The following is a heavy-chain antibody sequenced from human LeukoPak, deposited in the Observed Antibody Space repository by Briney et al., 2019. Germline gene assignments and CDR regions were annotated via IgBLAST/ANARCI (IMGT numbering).Heavy chain of an antibody. V-gene: IGHV3-30*02. CDR3: AKDTGYFFDS. CDR1: GFTFSSYG. D-gene: IGHD2-15*01. CDR2: IRYDGSNK. J-gene: IGHJ4*02. Sequence: PGGSLRLSCAASGFTFSSYGMHWVRQAPGKGPEWVAIIRYDGSNKYYADSVKGRFTISRDKSKNTLYLQMNSLRAEDTALYYCAKDTGYFFDSWGQGTLVTVS.